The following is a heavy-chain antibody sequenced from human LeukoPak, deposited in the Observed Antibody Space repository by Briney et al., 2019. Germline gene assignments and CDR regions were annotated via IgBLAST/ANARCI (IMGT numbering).Heavy chain of an antibody. CDR1: GYTFTGYY. D-gene: IGHD3-9*01. CDR2: INPNSGGT. Sequence: GASVKVSCKASGYTFTGYYMHWVRQAPGQGLEWMGWINPNSGGTNYAQKFQGRVTMTRDTSVSTAYMELSRLRSDDTAVYYCARVRFEAYYDILTGFAFDIWGQGTMVTVSS. J-gene: IGHJ3*02. CDR3: ARVRFEAYYDILTGFAFDI. V-gene: IGHV1-2*02.